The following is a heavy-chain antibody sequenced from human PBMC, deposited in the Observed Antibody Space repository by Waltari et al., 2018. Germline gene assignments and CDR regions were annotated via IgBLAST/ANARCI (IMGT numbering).Heavy chain of an antibody. Sequence: QVQLVESGGGVVQPGRSLRLSCAASGFTFSSYGMHWVRQAPGKGLEWVAGIWYDGSNKYYADSVKGRFTISRDNSKNTLYLQMNSLRAEDTAVYYCAKLVAGLDAFDIWGQGTMVTVSS. D-gene: IGHD6-19*01. J-gene: IGHJ3*02. CDR2: IWYDGSNK. V-gene: IGHV3-33*06. CDR1: GFTFSSYG. CDR3: AKLVAGLDAFDI.